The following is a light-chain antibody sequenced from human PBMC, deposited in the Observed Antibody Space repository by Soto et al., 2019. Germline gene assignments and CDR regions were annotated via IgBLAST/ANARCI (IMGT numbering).Light chain of an antibody. CDR1: SSNIGDNY. V-gene: IGLV1-47*01. Sequence: QSVLTQPPSASGTPGQKGTISCSGRSSNIGDNYVYWHQQLPGTAPKLLIYRNNQRPSGVPDRFSGSKSGTSASLAISGLRSEDEADYYCAAWDDSLSGYVFGPGTKLPVL. CDR2: RNN. J-gene: IGLJ1*01. CDR3: AAWDDSLSGYV.